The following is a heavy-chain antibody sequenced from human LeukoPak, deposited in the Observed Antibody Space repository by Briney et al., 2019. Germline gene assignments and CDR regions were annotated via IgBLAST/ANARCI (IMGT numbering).Heavy chain of an antibody. CDR2: ISSNGGST. Sequence: GGSLRLSCAATGFTFSSYAMHWVRQAPGKGLEYVSAISSNGGSTYYANSVKGRFTTSRDNSKNTLYLQMGSLRAEDMAVYYCARDRPIDYWGQGTLVTVSS. V-gene: IGHV3-64*01. J-gene: IGHJ4*02. CDR1: GFTFSSYA. CDR3: ARDRPIDY.